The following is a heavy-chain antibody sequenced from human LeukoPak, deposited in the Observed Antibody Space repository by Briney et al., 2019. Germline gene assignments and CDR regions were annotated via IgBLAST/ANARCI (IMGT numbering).Heavy chain of an antibody. CDR3: AREKAKDYYDSSGYSFDY. Sequence: GASVKVSCKASGGTFSSYAISWVRQAPGQGLEWMGRIIPILGIANYAQKFQGRVAMTRDTSTSTVYMELSSLRSEDTAVYYCAREKAKDYYDSSGYSFDYWGQGTLVTVSS. CDR2: IIPILGIA. J-gene: IGHJ4*02. CDR1: GGTFSSYA. V-gene: IGHV1-69*04. D-gene: IGHD3-22*01.